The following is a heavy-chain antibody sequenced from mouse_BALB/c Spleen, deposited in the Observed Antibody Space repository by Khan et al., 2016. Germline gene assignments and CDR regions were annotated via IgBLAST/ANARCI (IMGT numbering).Heavy chain of an antibody. Sequence: EVQLQESGPGLVKPSQSLSLTCTVTGYSITSDYAWNWIRQFPGNKLEWMGYISYNGSTSYNPSLKSRISITRDTSKNQSFLQLNSVTNEDTATXDCARWDYWGQGTSVTVSS. CDR3: ARWDY. CDR1: GYSITSDYA. CDR2: ISYNGST. V-gene: IGHV3-2*02. J-gene: IGHJ4*01.